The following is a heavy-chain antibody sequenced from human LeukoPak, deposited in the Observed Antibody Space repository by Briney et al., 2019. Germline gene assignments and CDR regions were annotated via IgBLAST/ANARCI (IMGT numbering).Heavy chain of an antibody. J-gene: IGHJ4*02. CDR2: IYYSGST. CDR1: GGSFSGYY. D-gene: IGHD2-2*01. CDR3: ARARYCSSTSCVALDY. Sequence: PSETLSLTCAVYGGSFSGYYWSWIRQPPGKGLEWIGYIYYSGSTYYNPSLKSRVTISVDTSKNQFSLKLSSVTAADTAVYYCARARYCSSTSCVALDYWGQGTLVTVSS. V-gene: IGHV4-30-4*08.